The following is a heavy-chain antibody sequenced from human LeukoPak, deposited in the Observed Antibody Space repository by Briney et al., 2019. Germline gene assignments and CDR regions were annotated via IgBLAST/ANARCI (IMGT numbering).Heavy chain of an antibody. CDR2: IYYSGST. CDR1: GGSISSYY. CDR3: ARGRGRSDLNDFDY. D-gene: IGHD3-10*01. J-gene: IGHJ4*02. Sequence: SETLSLTCTVSGGSISSYYWRWIRQPPGKGLEWIGYIYYSGSTNYNPSLKSRVTISVDTSKNQFSLKLSSVTAADTAVYYCARGRGRSDLNDFDYWGQGTLVTVSS. V-gene: IGHV4-59*01.